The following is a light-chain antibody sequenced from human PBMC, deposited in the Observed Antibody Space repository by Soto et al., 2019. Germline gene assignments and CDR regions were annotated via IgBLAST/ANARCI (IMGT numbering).Light chain of an antibody. CDR1: QSVSSNY. J-gene: IGKJ1*01. V-gene: IGKV3-20*01. CDR2: GAS. CDR3: QQYGSSPRT. Sequence: EIVLTQSPGTLSLSPGERATLSCRASQSVSSNYLAWYQQKPGQAPRLLIYGASSRATGIPDRFSGSGSGTEFTLTISRLEPEDCSVFYCQQYGSSPRTFGQGTKVAI.